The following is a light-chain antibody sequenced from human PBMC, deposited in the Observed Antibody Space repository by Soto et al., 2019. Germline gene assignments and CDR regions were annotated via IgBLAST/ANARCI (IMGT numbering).Light chain of an antibody. V-gene: IGKV3-20*01. J-gene: IGKJ1*01. CDR3: HQYATSPPWT. CDR1: QSVSSNY. Sequence: EIVLTQSPGTLSLSPGERATLSCRASQSVSSNYLAWYQQKPGQAPRLLIYGASNRATGIPDRFSGSGSGTDFTLTISRLEPEDFAVYYCHQYATSPPWTFGQGTKVEIK. CDR2: GAS.